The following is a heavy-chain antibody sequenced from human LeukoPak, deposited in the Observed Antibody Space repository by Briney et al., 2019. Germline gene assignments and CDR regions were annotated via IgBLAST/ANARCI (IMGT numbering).Heavy chain of an antibody. Sequence: GGSLRLSCVASGISFSSFGMHWVRQAPGKGLEWVTFIRYDGHNKYYADSVKGRFTISRDNSKNTLYLQMNSLRPEDTAVYYCAKSQNYYDNSGYYYLDYWGQGNLVTVSS. V-gene: IGHV3-30*02. J-gene: IGHJ4*02. CDR2: IRYDGHNK. D-gene: IGHD3-22*01. CDR1: GISFSSFG. CDR3: AKSQNYYDNSGYYYLDY.